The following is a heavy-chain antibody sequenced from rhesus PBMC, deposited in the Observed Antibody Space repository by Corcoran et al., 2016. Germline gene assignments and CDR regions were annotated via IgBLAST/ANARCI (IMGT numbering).Heavy chain of an antibody. CDR2: VDPEDGEA. CDR1: GYTFTAYY. V-gene: IGHV1-111*02. CDR3: ALGSNYGTYFDY. D-gene: IGHD4-23*01. J-gene: IGHJ4*01. Sequence: EVQLVQSGADVQKPGASVKISCKASGYTFTAYYLHWVRQAPGKGLEWMGRVDPEDGEAIHAQKFQDRVTITADTSTDTAYMELSSLRSEDTAVYYCALGSNYGTYFDYWGQGVLVTVSS.